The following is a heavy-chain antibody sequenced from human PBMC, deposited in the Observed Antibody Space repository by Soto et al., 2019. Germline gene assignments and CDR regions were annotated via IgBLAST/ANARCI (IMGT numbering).Heavy chain of an antibody. CDR1: GYTFTSYY. D-gene: IGHD4-17*01. V-gene: IGHV1-46*01. CDR3: ARRTTLDDYGDYDIYYYMDV. J-gene: IGHJ6*03. CDR2: INPSGGST. Sequence: ASVKVSCKASGYTFTSYYMHWVRQAPGQGLEWMGIINPSGGSTSYAQKFQGRVTMTRGTSKNQFSLKLSSVTAADTAVYYCARRTTLDDYGDYDIYYYMDVWGKGTTVTVSS.